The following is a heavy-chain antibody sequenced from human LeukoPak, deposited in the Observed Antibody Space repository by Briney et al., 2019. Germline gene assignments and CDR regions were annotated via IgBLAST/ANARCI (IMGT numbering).Heavy chain of an antibody. CDR3: ARGKGYYGSSGYYSDAFDI. D-gene: IGHD3-22*01. V-gene: IGHV1-69*01. CDR2: IIPTFGTA. J-gene: IGHJ3*02. CDR1: GFTFSSYA. Sequence: GGSLRLSCAASGFTFSSYAISWVRQAPGQGLEWMGGIIPTFGTANYAQKFQGRVTITADESTSTAYMELSSLRSEDTAVYYCARGKGYYGSSGYYSDAFDIWGQGTMVTVSS.